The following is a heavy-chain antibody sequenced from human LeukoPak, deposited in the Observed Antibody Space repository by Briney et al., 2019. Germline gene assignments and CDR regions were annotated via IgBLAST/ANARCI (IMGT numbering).Heavy chain of an antibody. D-gene: IGHD4-17*01. Sequence: SVNVSCKASGGTFSSYAISWVRRAPGQGLEWMGRIIPIFGIANYAQKFQGRVTITADKSTSTAYMELSSLRSEDTAVYYCARGRATVKNHYFDYWGQGTLVTVSS. V-gene: IGHV1-69*04. J-gene: IGHJ4*02. CDR2: IIPIFGIA. CDR3: ARGRATVKNHYFDY. CDR1: GGTFSSYA.